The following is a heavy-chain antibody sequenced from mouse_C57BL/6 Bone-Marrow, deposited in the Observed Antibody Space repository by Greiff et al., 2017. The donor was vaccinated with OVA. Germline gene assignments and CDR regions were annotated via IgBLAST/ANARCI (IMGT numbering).Heavy chain of an antibody. CDR3: ARGIDYGSSWDY. CDR2: INPNNGGT. J-gene: IGHJ2*01. Sequence: EVQLQQSGPELVKPGASVKISCKASGYTFTDYYMNWVKQSHGKSLEWIGDINPNNGGTSYNQKFKGKATLTVDKSSSTAYMELRSLTSEDSAVYYCARGIDYGSSWDYWGQGTTLTVSS. CDR1: GYTFTDYY. D-gene: IGHD1-1*01. V-gene: IGHV1-26*01.